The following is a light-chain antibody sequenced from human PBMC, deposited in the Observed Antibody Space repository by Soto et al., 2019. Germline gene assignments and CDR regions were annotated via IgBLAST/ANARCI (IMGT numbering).Light chain of an antibody. CDR1: RSVDTD. J-gene: IGKJ1*01. CDR2: ATS. CDR3: HQYYNRPPWT. Sequence: EILMTQSPATLSVSPGDSATLSCRASRSVDTDLAWYQQKPGQAPRLLVFATSARATGVPDRFRGIRSGTDFTLTISSLQPEDSATYYCHQYYNRPPWTFGQGTKVEI. V-gene: IGKV3-15*01.